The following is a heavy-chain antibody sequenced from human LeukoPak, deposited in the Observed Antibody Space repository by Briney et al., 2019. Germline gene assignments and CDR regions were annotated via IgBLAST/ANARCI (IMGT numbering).Heavy chain of an antibody. J-gene: IGHJ4*02. CDR3: AREGGYGHFDY. Sequence: SQTLSLTCAVSGGSISSGGYSWSWIRQPPGKGLEWIGYIYHSGSTYYNPSLKSRVTISVDRSKNQFSLKLSSVTAADTAVYYCAREGGYGHFDYWGQGTLVTVSS. D-gene: IGHD5-12*01. CDR1: GGSISSGGYS. V-gene: IGHV4-30-2*01. CDR2: IYHSGST.